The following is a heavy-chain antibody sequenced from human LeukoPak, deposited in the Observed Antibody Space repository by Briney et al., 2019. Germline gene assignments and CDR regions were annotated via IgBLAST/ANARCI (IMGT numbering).Heavy chain of an antibody. Sequence: GGSLRLSCAASGFTFSSYAMSWVRQAPGKGLEWVSAISGSGGGTYYADSVKGRFTISRDDSKNTLYLQMNSLRAEDTAVYYCAKDITAMGDYWGQGTLVTVSS. CDR1: GFTFSSYA. CDR2: ISGSGGGT. J-gene: IGHJ4*02. CDR3: AKDITAMGDY. D-gene: IGHD5-18*01. V-gene: IGHV3-23*01.